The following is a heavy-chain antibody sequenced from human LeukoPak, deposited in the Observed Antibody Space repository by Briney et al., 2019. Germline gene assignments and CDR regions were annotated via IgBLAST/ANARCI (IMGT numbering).Heavy chain of an antibody. V-gene: IGHV4-59*01. CDR2: IYYSGST. CDR3: AREVAVAGNNWFDP. CDR1: GGSLSSSY. J-gene: IGHJ5*02. D-gene: IGHD6-19*01. Sequence: PSETLSLTCTVSGGSLSSSYWSWIRQPPGRGREWIGYIYYSGSTNYNPSLKSRVTMSVDPSQNQFSLKVSSVTAADTAVYFCAREVAVAGNNWFDPWGQGILVTVSS.